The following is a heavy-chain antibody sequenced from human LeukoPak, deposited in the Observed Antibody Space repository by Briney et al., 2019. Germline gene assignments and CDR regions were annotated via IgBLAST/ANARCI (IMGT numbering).Heavy chain of an antibody. D-gene: IGHD3-10*01. J-gene: IGHJ6*02. CDR3: ARDLWRAGGYYGSGSYSSYGMDV. V-gene: IGHV1-2*02. CDR1: GYTFTGYY. CDR2: INPNSGGT. Sequence: ASVKVSCKASGYTFTGYYMHWVRQAPGQGLDWMGWINPNSGGTNYAQKFQGRVTMTRDTSISTAYMELSRLRSDDTAVYYCARDLWRAGGYYGSGSYSSYGMDVWGQGTTVTVSS.